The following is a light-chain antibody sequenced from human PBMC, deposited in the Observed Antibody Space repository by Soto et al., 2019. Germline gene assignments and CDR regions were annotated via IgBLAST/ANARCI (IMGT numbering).Light chain of an antibody. V-gene: IGKV3-20*01. CDR1: QSVSSSY. Sequence: EIVLTQSPGTLSLSPGERATLSCRASQSVSSSYLAWYQQKPGQAPRLLIYGASSRAAGIPDRFSGSGSGTDFTLTINRLEPEDFAVYYCQQYGSSPPVYTFGQGTKLEIK. J-gene: IGKJ2*01. CDR3: QQYGSSPPVYT. CDR2: GAS.